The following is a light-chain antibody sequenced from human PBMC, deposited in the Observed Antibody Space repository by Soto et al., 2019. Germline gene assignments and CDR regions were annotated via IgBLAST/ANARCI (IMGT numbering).Light chain of an antibody. V-gene: IGKV3-15*01. CDR2: DAS. CDR3: QQYNNWPPIT. J-gene: IGKJ5*01. CDR1: QSVRSK. Sequence: EIVMTQSPGTLSVSPGERATLSCRASQSVRSKLAWYQQKPGQAPRLLIYDASTRATGIPARFSGSGSGTEFTLTSSSLQSEDFALYYCQQYNNWPPITFGQGTRLEIK.